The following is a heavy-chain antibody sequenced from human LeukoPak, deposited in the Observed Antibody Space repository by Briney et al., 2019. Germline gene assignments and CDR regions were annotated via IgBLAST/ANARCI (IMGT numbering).Heavy chain of an antibody. V-gene: IGHV3-23*01. Sequence: GGSLKLSCAASGFTFSSYAMSWVRQAPGKGLEWVSAISGSGGSTYYADSVKGRFTISRDNSKNTLYLQMNSLRAEDTAVFYCAKDPYYYDSSGYWGEAFDIWGQGTMVTVSS. CDR1: GFTFSSYA. CDR2: ISGSGGST. CDR3: AKDPYYYDSSGYWGEAFDI. J-gene: IGHJ3*02. D-gene: IGHD3-22*01.